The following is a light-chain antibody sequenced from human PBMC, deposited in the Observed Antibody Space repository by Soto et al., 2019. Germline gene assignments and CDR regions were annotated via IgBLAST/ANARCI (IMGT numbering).Light chain of an antibody. CDR3: LQDYNYPWT. Sequence: IQLTQSTSSLSASVGDRVTITCRASQTISRALNWYQQKPGKAPKLLIYAASSLQSGVLSRFSGSGAGTDFTLTISSLQPEDFATYYCLQDYNYPWTFGQGTKVDIK. CDR1: QTISRA. J-gene: IGKJ1*01. V-gene: IGKV1-6*01. CDR2: AAS.